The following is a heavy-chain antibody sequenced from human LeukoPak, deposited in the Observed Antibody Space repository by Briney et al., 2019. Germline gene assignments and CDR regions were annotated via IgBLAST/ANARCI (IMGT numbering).Heavy chain of an antibody. CDR1: GYTFTGYY. V-gene: IGHV1-2*02. Sequence: ASVKVSCKASGYTFTGYYMHWVRQAPGQGLEWMGWINPNSGGTNYAQKFQGRVTMTRDTSISTAYMELSRLRSDDTAVYYCARDECRQGSTSCYLSDPWGQGTLVTVSS. D-gene: IGHD2-2*01. CDR2: INPNSGGT. J-gene: IGHJ5*02. CDR3: ARDECRQGSTSCYLSDP.